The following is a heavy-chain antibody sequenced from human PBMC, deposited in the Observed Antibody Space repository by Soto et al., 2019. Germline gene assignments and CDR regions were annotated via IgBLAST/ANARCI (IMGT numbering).Heavy chain of an antibody. V-gene: IGHV4-34*01. D-gene: IGHD3-3*01. J-gene: IGHJ5*02. CDR2: INHSGST. Sequence: KSSETLSLTCAVYGGSFSGYYWSWIRQPPGKGLEWIGEINHSGSTNYNPSLKSRVTISVDTSKNQFSLKLSSVTAADTAVYYCARGPRRLLRFLEWLPNTNWFDPWGQGTLVTVSS. CDR3: ARGPRRLLRFLEWLPNTNWFDP. CDR1: GGSFSGYY.